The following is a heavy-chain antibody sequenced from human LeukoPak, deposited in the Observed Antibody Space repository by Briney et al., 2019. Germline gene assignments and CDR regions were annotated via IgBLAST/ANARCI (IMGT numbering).Heavy chain of an antibody. Sequence: SETLSLTCTVSGGSISSYYWSWIRQPPGKGLEWIGYIYYSGSTNYNPSLKSRVTISVDTSKNQFSLKLSSVTPADPAVYYCARLPDLMGDYYGMDVWGQGTTVTVSS. J-gene: IGHJ6*02. D-gene: IGHD5-24*01. CDR1: GGSISSYY. CDR2: IYYSGST. V-gene: IGHV4-59*08. CDR3: ARLPDLMGDYYGMDV.